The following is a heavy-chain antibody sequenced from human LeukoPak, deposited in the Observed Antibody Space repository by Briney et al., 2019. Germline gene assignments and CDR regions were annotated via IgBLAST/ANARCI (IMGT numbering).Heavy chain of an antibody. CDR2: IWSDGSNK. J-gene: IGHJ4*02. D-gene: IGHD1-26*01. CDR1: GLIFRNHG. CDR3: ARDREVRYLDF. Sequence: GPSLRLSCSPSGLIFRNHGMHWVRQAPGKGLEWVAFIWSDGSNKYYAESVKGRFTISRDNSKNMLYLQMNSLRVEDTAVYFCARDREVRYLDFWGQGTLVTVSS. V-gene: IGHV3-33*01.